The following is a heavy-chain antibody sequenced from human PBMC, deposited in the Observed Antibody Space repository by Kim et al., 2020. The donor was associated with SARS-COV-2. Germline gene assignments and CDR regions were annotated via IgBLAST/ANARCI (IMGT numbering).Heavy chain of an antibody. D-gene: IGHD3-3*01. Sequence: ASVKVSCKASGYTFTSYGISWVRQAPGQGLEWMGWISAYNGNTNYAQKLQGRVTMTTDTSTSTAYMELRSLRSDDTAVYYCARDSGITIFGVAIKSPYYYGMDVWGQGTTVTVSS. CDR3: ARDSGITIFGVAIKSPYYYGMDV. CDR2: ISAYNGNT. J-gene: IGHJ6*02. V-gene: IGHV1-18*01. CDR1: GYTFTSYG.